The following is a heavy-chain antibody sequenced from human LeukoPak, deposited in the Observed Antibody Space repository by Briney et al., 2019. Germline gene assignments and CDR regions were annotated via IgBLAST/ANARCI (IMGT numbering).Heavy chain of an antibody. D-gene: IGHD1-20*01. CDR2: ISAYNGNT. Sequence: GASVKVSCKASGYTFTSYGISWVRQAPGQGLEWMGWISAYNGNTNYAQKLQGRVTMTTDTSTSTAYMELRSLGSDDTAVYYCARKGCFDNCYLFDYWGQGTLVTVSS. CDR1: GYTFTSYG. J-gene: IGHJ4*02. CDR3: ARKGCFDNCYLFDY. V-gene: IGHV1-18*01.